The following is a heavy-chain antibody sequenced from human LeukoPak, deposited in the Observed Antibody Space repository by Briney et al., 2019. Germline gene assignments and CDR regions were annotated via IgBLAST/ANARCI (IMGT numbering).Heavy chain of an antibody. V-gene: IGHV3-9*01. Sequence: GRSLRLSCAASGFNFYDYAMHWVRQAPGKGLEWVSGISWNSGSIGYADSVKGRFTISRDNAKNSLYLQMNSLRAEDTALYYCQSSGYYYGAFDIWGQGTMVTASS. CDR1: GFNFYDYA. D-gene: IGHD3-22*01. CDR2: ISWNSGSI. CDR3: QSSGYYYGAFDI. J-gene: IGHJ3*02.